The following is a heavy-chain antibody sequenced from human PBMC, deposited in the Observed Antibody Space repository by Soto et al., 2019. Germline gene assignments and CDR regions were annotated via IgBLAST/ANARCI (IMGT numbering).Heavy chain of an antibody. V-gene: IGHV4-61*01. CDR1: DGSVSIGTYY. CDR3: TRGGDAYKNGH. D-gene: IGHD2-21*01. J-gene: IGHJ4*02. CDR2: IHYSGST. Sequence: QVQLQESGPGLVKPSETLSLTCTVSDGSVSIGTYYWSWIRQPPGKGLEWIGFIHYSGSTNYNPSLKRRVTMSVDTSKNHFSLKLTSVNAADTAVYYCTRGGDAYKNGHWGQGTLVTVSS.